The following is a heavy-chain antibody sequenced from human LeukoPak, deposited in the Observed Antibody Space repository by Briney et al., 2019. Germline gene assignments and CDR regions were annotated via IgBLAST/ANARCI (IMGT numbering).Heavy chain of an antibody. J-gene: IGHJ6*03. CDR3: ARDHAAMVKDYYYYYYMDV. CDR1: GGSISSYY. Sequence: SETLSLTCTVSGGSISSYYWSWIRQPPGKGLEWIGYNYYSGSTNYNPSLKSRVTISVDTSKNQFSLKLSSVTAADTAVYYCARDHAAMVKDYYYYYYMDVWGKGTTVTVSS. CDR2: NYYSGST. D-gene: IGHD5-18*01. V-gene: IGHV4-59*01.